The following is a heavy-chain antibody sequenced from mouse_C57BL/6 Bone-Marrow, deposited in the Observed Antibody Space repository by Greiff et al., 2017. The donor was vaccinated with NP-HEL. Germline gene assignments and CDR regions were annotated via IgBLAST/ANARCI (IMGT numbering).Heavy chain of an antibody. D-gene: IGHD4-1*01. CDR1: GFTFSDYY. CDR2: ISNGGGST. Sequence: EVKLVESGGGLVQPGGSLKLSCAASGFTFSDYYMYWVRQTPEKRLEWVAYISNGGGSTYYPDTVKGRFTISRDNAKNTLYLQMSRLKSEDTAMYYCASLNWDGNWYFDVWGTGTTVTVSS. V-gene: IGHV5-12*01. J-gene: IGHJ1*03. CDR3: ASLNWDGNWYFDV.